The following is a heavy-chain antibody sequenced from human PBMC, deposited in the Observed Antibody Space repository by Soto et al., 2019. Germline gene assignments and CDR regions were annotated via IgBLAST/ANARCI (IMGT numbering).Heavy chain of an antibody. V-gene: IGHV4-59*01. CDR2: IYYSGST. Sequence: QVQLQESGPGLVKPSETLSLTCTVSGGSISSYYWSWIRQPPGKGLEWIGYIYYSGSTNYNPSLKSRVTMSVDTSKNQFSLKLSSVTAADTAVYYCAREVGEPKRDEYYFDYWGQGTLVTVSS. CDR1: GGSISSYY. J-gene: IGHJ4*02. CDR3: AREVGEPKRDEYYFDY. D-gene: IGHD3-10*01.